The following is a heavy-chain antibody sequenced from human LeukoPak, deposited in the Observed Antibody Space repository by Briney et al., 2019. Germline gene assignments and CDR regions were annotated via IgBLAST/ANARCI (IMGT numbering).Heavy chain of an antibody. Sequence: ASVKVSCEASGYTFSSYYMHWVRQAPGQGLEWMGIINPSGGSTSYAQKFQGRVTMTRDTSTSTVYMELSSLRSEDTAVYYCARDLAAAAGFFDYWGQGTLVTVSS. J-gene: IGHJ4*02. CDR3: ARDLAAAAGFFDY. D-gene: IGHD6-25*01. V-gene: IGHV1-46*01. CDR2: INPSGGST. CDR1: GYTFSSYY.